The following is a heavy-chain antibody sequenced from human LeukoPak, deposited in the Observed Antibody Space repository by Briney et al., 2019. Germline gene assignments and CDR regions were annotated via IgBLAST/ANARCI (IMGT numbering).Heavy chain of an antibody. D-gene: IGHD3-10*01. CDR2: INPSGGST. J-gene: IGHJ5*02. CDR1: GYTFTSYY. Sequence: ASVKVSCKASGYTFTSYYMHWVRQAPGQGLEWMGIINPSGGSTSYAQKFQGRVTMTRDMSTSTVYMELSRLRSDDTAVYYCASIRFGEFSRFDPWGQGTLVTVSS. CDR3: ASIRFGEFSRFDP. V-gene: IGHV1-46*01.